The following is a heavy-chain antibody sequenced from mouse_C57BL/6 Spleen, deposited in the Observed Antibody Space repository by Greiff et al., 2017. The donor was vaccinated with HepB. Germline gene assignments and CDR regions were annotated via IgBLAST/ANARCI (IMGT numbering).Heavy chain of an antibody. J-gene: IGHJ1*03. V-gene: IGHV1-82*01. CDR1: GYAFSSSW. D-gene: IGHD4-1*01. CDR3: AKANWEEYFDV. CDR2: IYPGDGDT. Sequence: VQLQESGPELVKPGASVKISCKASGYAFSSSWMNWVKQRPGKGLEWIGRIYPGDGDTNYNGKFKGKATLTADKSSSTAYMQLSSLTSEDSAVYFCAKANWEEYFDVWGTGTTVTVSS.